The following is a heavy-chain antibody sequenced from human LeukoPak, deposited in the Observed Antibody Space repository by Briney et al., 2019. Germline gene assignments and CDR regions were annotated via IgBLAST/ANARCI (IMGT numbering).Heavy chain of an antibody. CDR1: GGSISSYY. J-gene: IGHJ4*02. Sequence: SETLSVTCTVSGGSISSYYWSWIRQPQGKGLEWIGYIYYSGSTNYNPSLKSRVTISVDTSKNQFSLKLSSVTAADTAVYYCARLWFGELLVDYWGQGTLVTVSS. CDR2: IYYSGST. CDR3: ARLWFGELLVDY. V-gene: IGHV4-59*01. D-gene: IGHD3-10*01.